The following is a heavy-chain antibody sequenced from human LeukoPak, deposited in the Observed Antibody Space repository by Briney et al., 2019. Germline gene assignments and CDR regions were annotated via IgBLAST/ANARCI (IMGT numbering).Heavy chain of an antibody. Sequence: PSETLSFTCAVYGGSFSGYYWSWIRQPPGKGLEWIGEINHSGSTNYNPSLKSRVTISVDTSKNQFSLKLSSVTAADTAVYYCARTSLLDYWGQGTLVTVSS. J-gene: IGHJ4*02. CDR2: INHSGST. D-gene: IGHD6-6*01. CDR3: ARTSLLDY. V-gene: IGHV4-34*01. CDR1: GGSFSGYY.